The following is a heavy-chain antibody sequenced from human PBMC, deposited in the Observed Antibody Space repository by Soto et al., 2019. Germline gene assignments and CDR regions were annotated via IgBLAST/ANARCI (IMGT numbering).Heavy chain of an antibody. J-gene: IGHJ4*02. Sequence: PGGSLRLSCAASGFTFSSYGMHWVRQAPGKGLEWVAVISYDGSNKYYADSVKGRFTISRDNSKNTLYLQMNGLRAEDTAVYYCAKDLPEQWLFDDYFDYWGQGTLVTVSS. D-gene: IGHD6-19*01. CDR2: ISYDGSNK. V-gene: IGHV3-30*18. CDR1: GFTFSSYG. CDR3: AKDLPEQWLFDDYFDY.